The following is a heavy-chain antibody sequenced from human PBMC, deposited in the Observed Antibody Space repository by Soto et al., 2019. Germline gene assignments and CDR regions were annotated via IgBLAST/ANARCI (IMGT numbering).Heavy chain of an antibody. Sequence: QVQLVQSGAEVKKPGASVKVSCKVSGYTLTELSMHWVRQAPGKGLEWMGGFDPEDGETIYAQKFQGRVTMTEDTSTDTDYMELSSLRSEDTAVYYCATDQVKWEGATASYYYGMDVWGQGTTVTVSS. CDR2: FDPEDGET. CDR1: GYTLTELS. CDR3: ATDQVKWEGATASYYYGMDV. J-gene: IGHJ6*02. D-gene: IGHD1-26*01. V-gene: IGHV1-24*01.